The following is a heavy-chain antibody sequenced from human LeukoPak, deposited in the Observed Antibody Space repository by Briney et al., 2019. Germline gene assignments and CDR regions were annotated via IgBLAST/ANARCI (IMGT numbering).Heavy chain of an antibody. CDR1: GFTFSSYT. Sequence: GGSLRLSCAASGFTFSSYTMNWVRQPPGKGLEWVSNIGTSSTTIYYADSVKGRFTISRDNAKNSLYLQMNSLRAEDTAVYYCARAPNIVVVPPPYPVDAFDIWGQGTMVTVSS. CDR3: ARAPNIVVVPPPYPVDAFDI. J-gene: IGHJ3*02. V-gene: IGHV3-48*01. D-gene: IGHD2-2*01. CDR2: IGTSSTTI.